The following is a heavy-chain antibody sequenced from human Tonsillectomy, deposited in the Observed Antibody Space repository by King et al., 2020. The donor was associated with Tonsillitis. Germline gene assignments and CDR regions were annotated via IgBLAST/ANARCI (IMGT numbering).Heavy chain of an antibody. CDR2: IYYSGST. D-gene: IGHD3-10*01. CDR1: GGSISSSSYY. Sequence: QLQESGPGLVKPSETLSLTCTVSGGSISSSSYYWGWIRQPPXKGLEWIGSIYYSGSTYYNPXLKSRVTXSVDTSKNQFSMKLSSVTAADTAVYYCASSRGITMVRGEPSFDYWGQGXLVTVSS. CDR3: ASSRGITMVRGEPSFDY. V-gene: IGHV4-39*07. J-gene: IGHJ4*02.